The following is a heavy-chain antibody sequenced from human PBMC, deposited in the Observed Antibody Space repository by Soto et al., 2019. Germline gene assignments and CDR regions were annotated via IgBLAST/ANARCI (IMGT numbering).Heavy chain of an antibody. Sequence: SETLSLTCTVSGGSISSYYWSWIRQPPGKGLEWIGYIFYSGSTNYNPSLKSRVTISVDTSKNQFSLKLSSVTAADTGVYYCAGHFFPDWFDPWGQGTLVTVSS. CDR3: AGHFFPDWFDP. CDR2: IFYSGST. CDR1: GGSISSYY. D-gene: IGHD3-3*01. V-gene: IGHV4-59*08. J-gene: IGHJ5*02.